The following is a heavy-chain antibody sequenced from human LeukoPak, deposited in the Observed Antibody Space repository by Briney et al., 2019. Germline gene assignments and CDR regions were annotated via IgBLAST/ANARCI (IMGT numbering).Heavy chain of an antibody. CDR2: INPNSGDT. Sequence: ASVKVSCTTSGYTFTASYIYWVRQAPGQGLEWMGRINPNSGDTDYAQTFQGRVTMTRDTSINTAYMEVRRLTSDDTADYYCARSAEHCANGVCFTKHYMDGWGKGATVTVSS. V-gene: IGHV1-2*02. CDR3: ARSAEHCANGVCFTKHYMDG. J-gene: IGHJ6*01. D-gene: IGHD2-8*01. CDR1: GYTFTASY.